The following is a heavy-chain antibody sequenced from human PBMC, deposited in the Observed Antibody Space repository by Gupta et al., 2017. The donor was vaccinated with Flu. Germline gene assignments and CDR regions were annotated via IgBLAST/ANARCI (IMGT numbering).Heavy chain of an antibody. Sequence: EVQLVESGGGLVQPGGSLKLSCAASGFTFSGSAMHWVRQASGKGLEWVGRIRSKANSYATAYAASVKGRFTISRDDSKNTAYLQMNSLKTEDTAVYYCTSGPYGDYEAGDFDLWGRGTLVTVSS. CDR3: TSGPYGDYEAGDFDL. V-gene: IGHV3-73*02. CDR1: GFTFSGSA. CDR2: IRSKANSYAT. J-gene: IGHJ2*01. D-gene: IGHD4-17*01.